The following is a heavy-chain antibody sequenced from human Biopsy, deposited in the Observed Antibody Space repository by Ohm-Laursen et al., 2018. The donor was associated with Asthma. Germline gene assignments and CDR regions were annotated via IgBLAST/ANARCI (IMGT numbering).Heavy chain of an antibody. J-gene: IGHJ6*02. CDR1: GYTFNSAG. V-gene: IGHV1-69*13. CDR2: IIPMFGTT. D-gene: IGHD2-15*01. CDR3: ASPAYCSGSSCINNYYYALDV. Sequence: SVKVSCKTSGYTFNSAGITWVRQAPGQGLEWMGGIIPMFGTTNYAQKFQGRVTITADESTSTAYMELSSLRSDDTAVYYCASPAYCSGSSCINNYYYALDVWGQGTTVTVTS.